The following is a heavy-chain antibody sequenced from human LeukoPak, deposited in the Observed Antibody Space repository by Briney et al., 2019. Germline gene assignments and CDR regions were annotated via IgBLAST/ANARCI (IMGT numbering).Heavy chain of an antibody. CDR2: INKDGGEK. Sequence: PGGSLRLSCAASGFTFSSYWMSWVRQAPGKGLEWVANINKDGGEKYYVDSVKGRFTISRDNAKNSLYLQTNSLRADDTAVYYCAFFYYGSGSYSFDYWGQGTLVTVSS. J-gene: IGHJ4*02. V-gene: IGHV3-7*03. D-gene: IGHD3-10*01. CDR3: AFFYYGSGSYSFDY. CDR1: GFTFSSYW.